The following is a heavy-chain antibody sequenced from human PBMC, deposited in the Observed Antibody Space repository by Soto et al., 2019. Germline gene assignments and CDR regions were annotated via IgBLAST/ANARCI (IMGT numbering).Heavy chain of an antibody. D-gene: IGHD3-9*01. CDR2: LYYGRSA. J-gene: IGHJ5*02. CDR1: GDSISSYY. V-gene: IGHV4-59*01. CDR3: ASTKTYYDILTGYSPHNWFDP. Sequence: SETLSLTCAVSGDSISSYYCMWIRQPPGKGLESIGYLYYGRSANYNPSLKSRVTLSVDTSTNQCSLTLSSMTAADTAVYYFASTKTYYDILTGYSPHNWFDPWGQGTLVTVSS.